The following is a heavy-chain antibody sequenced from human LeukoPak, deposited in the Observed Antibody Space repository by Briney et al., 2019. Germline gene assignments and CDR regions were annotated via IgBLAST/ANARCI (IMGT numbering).Heavy chain of an antibody. CDR1: GYTLTELS. CDR2: FDPEDGET. Sequence: ASVKVSCKVSGYTLTELSMHWVRQAPGKGLEWMGGFDPEDGETIYAQKFQGRVTMTEDTSTDTAYMGLSSLRSEDTAVYYCATGLMTTVTTEDYWGQGTLVTVSS. CDR3: ATGLMTTVTTEDY. D-gene: IGHD4-17*01. V-gene: IGHV1-24*01. J-gene: IGHJ4*02.